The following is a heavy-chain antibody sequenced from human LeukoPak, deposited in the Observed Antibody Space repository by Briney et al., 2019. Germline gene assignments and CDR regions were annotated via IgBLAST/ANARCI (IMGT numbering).Heavy chain of an antibody. CDR3: ARDNRGYDY. CDR1: GFTVSSNY. J-gene: IGHJ4*02. CDR2: ISSSGSTM. Sequence: GGSLRLSCAASGFTVSSNYMSWIRQAPGKGLEWVSYISSSGSTMYYADSVKGRFTISRDNAKNSLYLQMNSLRAEDTAVYYCARDNRGYDYWGEGTLVTVSS. D-gene: IGHD3-16*01. V-gene: IGHV3-11*01.